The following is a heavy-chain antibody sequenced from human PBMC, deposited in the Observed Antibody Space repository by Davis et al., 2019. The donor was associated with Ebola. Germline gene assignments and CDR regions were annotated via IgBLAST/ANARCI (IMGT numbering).Heavy chain of an antibody. D-gene: IGHD6-19*01. V-gene: IGHV4-31*03. CDR2: IYYSGST. J-gene: IGHJ4*02. CDR1: GGSISSGGYY. CDR3: ARAVAGGGPFDY. Sequence: SETLSLTCTVSGGSISSGGYYWSWIRQHPGKGLEWIGYIYYSGSTYYNPSLKSRVTISVDTSKNQFSLKLSSVTAADTAVYYCARAVAGGGPFDYWGQGTLVTVSS.